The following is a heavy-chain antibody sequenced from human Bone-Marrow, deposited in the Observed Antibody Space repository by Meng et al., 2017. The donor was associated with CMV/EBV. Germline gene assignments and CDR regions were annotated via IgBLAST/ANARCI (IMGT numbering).Heavy chain of an antibody. Sequence: GASLKISCAASGFTFSSYAMHWVRQAPGKGLEWVAVISYDGSNKYYADSVKGRFTISRDNSKNTLYLQMNSLRAEDTAVYYCARDDIRFLEWYFDYWGQGTLVTVSS. V-gene: IGHV3-30*04. CDR2: ISYDGSNK. CDR1: GFTFSSYA. J-gene: IGHJ4*02. CDR3: ARDDIRFLEWYFDY. D-gene: IGHD3-3*01.